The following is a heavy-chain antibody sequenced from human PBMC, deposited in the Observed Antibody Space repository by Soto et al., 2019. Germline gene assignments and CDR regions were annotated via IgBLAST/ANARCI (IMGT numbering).Heavy chain of an antibody. CDR2: IYYSGST. CDR3: ARRYGDYFDY. Sequence: PSETLSLTCTVSGGSISSYYWSWIRQPPGKGLEWIGHIYYSGSTNYNPSLKSRVTISVDTSKNQFSLKLSSVTAADTAVYYCARRYGDYFDYWGQGTLVTVSS. J-gene: IGHJ4*02. D-gene: IGHD4-17*01. V-gene: IGHV4-59*08. CDR1: GGSISSYY.